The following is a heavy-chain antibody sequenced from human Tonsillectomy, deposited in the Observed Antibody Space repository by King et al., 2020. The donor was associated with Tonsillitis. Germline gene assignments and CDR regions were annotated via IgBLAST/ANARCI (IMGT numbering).Heavy chain of an antibody. V-gene: IGHV1-24*01. CDR2: LDPEDGET. CDR1: GYTLTELS. J-gene: IGHJ3*01. D-gene: IGHD3-22*01. Sequence: QLVESGAEVKKPGASVKVSCKVSGYTLTELSMHWVRQTPGKGLEWMGGLDPEDGETIYAQKFQGRVTMTEDTSTDTAYMELRSRRSDETALYYCETAFDSSGYFRAFDFWGQGTMVTVSS. CDR3: ETAFDSSGYFRAFDF.